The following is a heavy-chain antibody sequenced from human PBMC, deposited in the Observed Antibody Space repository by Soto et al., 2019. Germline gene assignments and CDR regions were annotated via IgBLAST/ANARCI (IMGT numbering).Heavy chain of an antibody. Sequence: SETLSLTCTVSGGSISSSSYYWGWIRQPPGKGLEWIGSIYYSGSTYYNPSLKSRVTISVDTSKDQFSLKLSSVTAADTAVYYCARLRIATNNYKWFDPWGQGTLVTVSS. D-gene: IGHD2-21*01. J-gene: IGHJ5*02. CDR1: GGSISSSSYY. CDR3: ARLRIATNNYKWFDP. V-gene: IGHV4-39*01. CDR2: IYYSGST.